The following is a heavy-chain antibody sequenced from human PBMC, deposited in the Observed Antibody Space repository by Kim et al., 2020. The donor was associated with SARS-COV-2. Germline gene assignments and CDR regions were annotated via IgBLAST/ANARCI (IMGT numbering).Heavy chain of an antibody. J-gene: IGHJ4*02. Sequence: GGSLRLSCAASGFTFSSYAMSWVRQAPGKGLECFSGISGSGGITYYADSVKGRFTISRDNSKNTLYLQMNSLRVEDTAVYYCAKERGYNYGSFDYWGQGTLVPVSS. CDR1: GFTFSSYA. CDR2: ISGSGGIT. D-gene: IGHD5-18*01. CDR3: AKERGYNYGSFDY. V-gene: IGHV3-23*01.